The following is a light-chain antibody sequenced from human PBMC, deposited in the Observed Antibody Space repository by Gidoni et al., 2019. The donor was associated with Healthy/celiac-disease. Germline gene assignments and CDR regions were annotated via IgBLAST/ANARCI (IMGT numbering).Light chain of an antibody. Sequence: EIVLTQSPGTLSLSPGERATLSCRASQSVSSTYLAWYQQKPGQAPRLLIYGASSRATGISERFSGRGSGTDFTLTISRLEPEDFAVYYCQQYGSSFRTFGQGTKVEIK. V-gene: IGKV3-20*01. J-gene: IGKJ1*01. CDR2: GAS. CDR3: QQYGSSFRT. CDR1: QSVSSTY.